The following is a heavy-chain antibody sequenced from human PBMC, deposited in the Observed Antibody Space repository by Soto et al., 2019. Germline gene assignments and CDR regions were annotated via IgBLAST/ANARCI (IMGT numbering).Heavy chain of an antibody. V-gene: IGHV4-59*01. J-gene: IGHJ4*02. D-gene: IGHD5-18*01. Sequence: PSETLSLTCTVSGASMSSYYWSWIRQPPGKGLECIGYIYTSGDINYSPSLKSRATISLDTSKNQFSLNLRSVTAADTAVYYCASTARVFAYWGQGPLVTVSS. CDR2: IYTSGDI. CDR3: ASTARVFAY. CDR1: GASMSSYY.